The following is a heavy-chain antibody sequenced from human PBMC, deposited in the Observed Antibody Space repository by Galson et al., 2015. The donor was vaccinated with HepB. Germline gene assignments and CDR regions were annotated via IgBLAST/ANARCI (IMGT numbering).Heavy chain of an antibody. J-gene: IGHJ6*03. V-gene: IGHV3-30*18. CDR2: ISYDGSNK. D-gene: IGHD2-8*02. CDR1: EFTFSSSG. Sequence: SLRLSCAASEFTFSSSGIHWVRQAPGKGLEWVAVISYDGSNKYYADSVKGRFTISRDNSKNTLYLQMNSLRAEDTAVYYCAKEGCTGGVCYAHYMDVWGKGTTVTVSS. CDR3: AKEGCTGGVCYAHYMDV.